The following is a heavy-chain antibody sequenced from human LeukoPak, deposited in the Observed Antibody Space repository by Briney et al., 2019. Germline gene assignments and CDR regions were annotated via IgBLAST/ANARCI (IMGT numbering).Heavy chain of an antibody. J-gene: IGHJ1*01. D-gene: IGHD3-22*01. Sequence: ASVKVSCTASGYTFTSYYMHWVRQAPGQGLEWMGIINPSGGSTSYAQKFQGRVTMTRDTSTSTVYMELSSLRSEDTAVYYCARSLSDSSGYSYFQHWGQGTLVTVSS. CDR1: GYTFTSYY. V-gene: IGHV1-46*01. CDR3: ARSLSDSSGYSYFQH. CDR2: INPSGGST.